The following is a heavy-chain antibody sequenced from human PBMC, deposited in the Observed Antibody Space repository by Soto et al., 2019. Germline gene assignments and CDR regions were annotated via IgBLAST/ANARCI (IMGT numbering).Heavy chain of an antibody. CDR1: GGTFSSYA. D-gene: IGHD4-4*01. V-gene: IGHV1-69*01. CDR2: IIPIFGTA. Sequence: QAQLVQSGAEVKKPGSSVKVSCKASGGTFSSYAISWVRQAPGQGLEWMGGIIPIFGTANYAQKFQGRVTITADESTSTAYMELSSLRSEDTAVYYCASLFTVTAPYYYYGMDVWGQGTTVTVSS. J-gene: IGHJ6*02. CDR3: ASLFTVTAPYYYYGMDV.